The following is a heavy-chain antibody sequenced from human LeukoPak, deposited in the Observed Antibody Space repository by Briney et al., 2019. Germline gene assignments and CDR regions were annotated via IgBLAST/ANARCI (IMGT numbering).Heavy chain of an antibody. Sequence: AGGSLRLSCVASGFTFSIYVMNWVRQAPGKGLECVSSISGSGTSTYYADSVKGRFTSSRDNSKNTLYLQMDSLRAEDTAIYYCANEYSKGDVWGQGTTVTVSS. J-gene: IGHJ3*01. CDR1: GFTFSIYV. D-gene: IGHD4-11*01. V-gene: IGHV3-23*01. CDR2: ISGSGTST. CDR3: ANEYSKGDV.